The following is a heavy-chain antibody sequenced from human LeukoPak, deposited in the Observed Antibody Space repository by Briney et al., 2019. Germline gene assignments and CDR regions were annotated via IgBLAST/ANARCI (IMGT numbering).Heavy chain of an antibody. Sequence: GGSLRLSCAASGFTFSSYAMSWVRQAPGKGLEWVSVIGDSGGSTYYADSVKGRFTISRDNSKNTLYLQMNSLRAEDTAVYYCAKGGIMQSSSPGLQYFDLWGRGTLVSVSP. CDR3: AKGGIMQSSSPGLQYFDL. D-gene: IGHD6-6*01. CDR1: GFTFSSYA. J-gene: IGHJ2*01. V-gene: IGHV3-23*01. CDR2: IGDSGGST.